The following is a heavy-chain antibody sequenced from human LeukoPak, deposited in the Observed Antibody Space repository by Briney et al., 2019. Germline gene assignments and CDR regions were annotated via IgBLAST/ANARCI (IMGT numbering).Heavy chain of an antibody. CDR3: AKAPYYDSSGYYLS. Sequence: GGSLRLSCAASGFTFSSYAMSWVRQAPGKGLEWVSAISGSGGSTYYADSVRGRFTISRDNSKNTLYLQMNSLRAEDTAVYYCAKAPYYDSSGYYLSWGQGTMVTVSS. V-gene: IGHV3-23*01. J-gene: IGHJ3*01. CDR2: ISGSGGST. D-gene: IGHD3-22*01. CDR1: GFTFSSYA.